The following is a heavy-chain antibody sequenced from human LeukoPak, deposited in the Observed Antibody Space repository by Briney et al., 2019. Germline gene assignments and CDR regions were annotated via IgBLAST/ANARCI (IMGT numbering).Heavy chain of an antibody. D-gene: IGHD3-22*01. CDR3: AREPARGNYYDSSGYYPLGY. Sequence: GASVKVSCKASGYTFTSYGISWVRQAPGQGLAWMGWISAYNGNTNYAQKLQGRVTMTTDTSTSTAYMELRSLRSDDTAVYYCAREPARGNYYDSSGYYPLGYWGQGTLVTVSS. J-gene: IGHJ4*02. CDR1: GYTFTSYG. CDR2: ISAYNGNT. V-gene: IGHV1-18*01.